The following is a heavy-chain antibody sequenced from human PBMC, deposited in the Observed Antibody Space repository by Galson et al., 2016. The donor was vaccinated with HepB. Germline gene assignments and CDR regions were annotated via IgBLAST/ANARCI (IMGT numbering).Heavy chain of an antibody. J-gene: IGHJ6*02. CDR1: GFTFSSYA. CDR2: INAGDTGNT. Sequence: SLRLSCAASGFTFSSYAMSWVRQAPGKGLEWISAINAGDTGNTFYVDSVKGRFTISRDNSKNTLYLQMNGLRPEDTAVYYGAKRTTGTIWSVDIWGQGTTVTVSS. V-gene: IGHV3-23*01. D-gene: IGHD1-1*01. CDR3: AKRTTGTIWSVDI.